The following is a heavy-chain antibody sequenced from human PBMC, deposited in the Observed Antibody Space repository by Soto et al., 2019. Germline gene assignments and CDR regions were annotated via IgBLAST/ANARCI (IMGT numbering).Heavy chain of an antibody. CDR2: IKSKTDGGTT. D-gene: IGHD3-3*01. CDR1: GFTFSNAW. CDR3: TTPTRDTIFGVVTFYYYYGMDV. J-gene: IGHJ6*02. V-gene: IGHV3-15*07. Sequence: EVQLVESGGGLVKPGGSLRLSCAASGFTFSNAWMNWVRQAPGKGLEWVGRIKSKTDGGTTDYAAPVKGRFTISRDDSNNTLYLQMNSLKTEDTAVYYCTTPTRDTIFGVVTFYYYYGMDVWGQGTTVTVSS.